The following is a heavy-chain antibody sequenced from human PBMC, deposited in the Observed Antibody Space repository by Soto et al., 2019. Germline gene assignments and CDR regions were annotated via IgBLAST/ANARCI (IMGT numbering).Heavy chain of an antibody. J-gene: IGHJ4*02. Sequence: GSLRLSCAASGFTFSSYAMSWVRQAPGKGLEWVSAISGSGGSTYYADSVKGRFTISRDNSKNTLYLQMNSLRAEDTAVYYCAKVSDQHYDYIWGSYRYFGFDYWGQGTLVTVSS. D-gene: IGHD3-16*02. CDR3: AKVSDQHYDYIWGSYRYFGFDY. CDR2: ISGSGGST. CDR1: GFTFSSYA. V-gene: IGHV3-23*01.